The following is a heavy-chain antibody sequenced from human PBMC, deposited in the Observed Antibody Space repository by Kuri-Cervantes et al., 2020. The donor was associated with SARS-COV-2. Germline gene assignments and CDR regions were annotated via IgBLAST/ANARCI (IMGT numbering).Heavy chain of an antibody. CDR3: ARDTGWYVFDY. J-gene: IGHJ4*02. Sequence: GESPKISCAASGFTSSNYGMNWVRQAPGKGLEWLSFISSSGHRADYADSVSGRFTISRDNSKNTLYLQMNSLRAEDTATYFCARDTGWYVFDYWGQGTLVTVSS. V-gene: IGHV3-23*01. CDR1: GFTSSNYG. D-gene: IGHD6-19*01. CDR2: ISSSGHRA.